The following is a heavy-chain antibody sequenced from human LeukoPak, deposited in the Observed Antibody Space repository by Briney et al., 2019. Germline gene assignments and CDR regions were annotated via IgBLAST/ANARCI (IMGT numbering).Heavy chain of an antibody. CDR3: ARDLSRQTYYYYYGMDV. Sequence: ASVKVSCKASGYTFTGNFIHWVRQAPGQGLEWMGWINPNSGGTNSAQNFQGRVTMTRDTSISTAYMELSRLRSDDTAVYYCARDLSRQTYYYYYGMDVWGQGTTVTVSS. CDR2: INPNSGGT. J-gene: IGHJ6*02. D-gene: IGHD6-13*01. V-gene: IGHV1-2*02. CDR1: GYTFTGNF.